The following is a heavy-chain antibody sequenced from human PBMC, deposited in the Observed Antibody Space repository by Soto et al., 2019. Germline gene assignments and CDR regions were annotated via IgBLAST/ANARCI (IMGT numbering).Heavy chain of an antibody. CDR3: ARKSGTFDY. Sequence: QVQLQESGPGLVKPSETLSLTCTVSGGSISSYYWSWIRQPPGKGLEWIGYIYYSGSTNYNPSRKSRVTITVDTSKIQFALKLSSVTAADTAVYYCARKSGTFDYWGQGTLVTVSS. CDR2: IYYSGST. J-gene: IGHJ4*02. V-gene: IGHV4-59*08. CDR1: GGSISSYY. D-gene: IGHD6-13*01.